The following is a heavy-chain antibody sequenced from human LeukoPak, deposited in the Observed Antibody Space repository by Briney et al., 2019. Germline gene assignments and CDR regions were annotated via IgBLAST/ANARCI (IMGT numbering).Heavy chain of an antibody. D-gene: IGHD3-22*01. V-gene: IGHV3-21*04. Sequence: GGSLRLSCAASGFTFSSYSMNWVRQAPGKGLEWVSSISSSSSYIYYADSVKGRFTVSRDNSKNTLYLQMNSLRAEDTAVYYCAKGKYYYDSSGYSDYWGQGTLVTVSS. J-gene: IGHJ4*02. CDR1: GFTFSSYS. CDR2: ISSSSSYI. CDR3: AKGKYYYDSSGYSDY.